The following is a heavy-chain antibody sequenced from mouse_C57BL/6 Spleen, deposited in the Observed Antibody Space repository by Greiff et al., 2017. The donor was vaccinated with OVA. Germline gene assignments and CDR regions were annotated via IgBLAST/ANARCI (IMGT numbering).Heavy chain of an antibody. J-gene: IGHJ3*01. CDR3: ARGGFDYYGSSYEGFAY. CDR2: IYPRDGST. Sequence: QVQLQQSGPELVKPGASVKLSCKASGYTFTSYDINWVKQRPGQGLEWIGWIYPRDGSTKYNEKFKGKATLTVDTSSSTAYMELHSLTSEDSAVYFCARGGFDYYGSSYEGFAYWGQGTLVTVSA. CDR1: GYTFTSYD. V-gene: IGHV1-85*01. D-gene: IGHD1-1*01.